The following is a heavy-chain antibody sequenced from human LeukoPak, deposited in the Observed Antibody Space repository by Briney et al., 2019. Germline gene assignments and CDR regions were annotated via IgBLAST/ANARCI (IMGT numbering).Heavy chain of an antibody. V-gene: IGHV3-21*01. CDR1: GFTFSSYN. CDR2: ISSGSSYI. J-gene: IGHJ3*02. D-gene: IGHD3/OR15-3a*01. Sequence: GGSLRLSCAASGFTFSSYNMNWVRQAPGKGLEWVSSISSGSSYIYYADSVKGRFTISRDNAKNSLYLQMNSLRAEDTAVYFCARDLDFWTAFDIWGQGTMVTVSS. CDR3: ARDLDFWTAFDI.